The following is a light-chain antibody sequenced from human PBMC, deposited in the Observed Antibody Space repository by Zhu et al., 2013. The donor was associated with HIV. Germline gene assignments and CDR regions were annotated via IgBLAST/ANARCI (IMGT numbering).Light chain of an antibody. Sequence: DIQLTQSPSFLSASVGDRVTITCRASQGISSYLAWYQQKPGKAPNLLIYAASTLQDGVPSRFAGRGSGTEFTLTITGLQPEDFATYYCQHVNSNAAFGPGTKVDV. J-gene: IGKJ3*01. V-gene: IGKV1-9*01. CDR2: AAS. CDR3: QHVNSNAA. CDR1: QGISSY.